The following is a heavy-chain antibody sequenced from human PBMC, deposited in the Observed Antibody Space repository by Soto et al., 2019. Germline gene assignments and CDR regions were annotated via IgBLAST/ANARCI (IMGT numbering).Heavy chain of an antibody. CDR1: AYTFTGYY. V-gene: IGHV1-2*02. Sequence: GASVKVSCKASAYTFTGYYMHCVRQAPGQGLEWMGWINPNSGGTNYAQKFQGRVTMTRDTSISTAYMELSRLRSDDTAVYYCARDVSSTSASDYWGQGTLVTVSS. CDR2: INPNSGGT. CDR3: ARDVSSTSASDY. D-gene: IGHD2-2*01. J-gene: IGHJ4*02.